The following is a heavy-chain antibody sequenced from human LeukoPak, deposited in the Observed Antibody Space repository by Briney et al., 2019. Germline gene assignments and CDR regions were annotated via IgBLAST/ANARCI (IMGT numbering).Heavy chain of an antibody. CDR1: GYTFTSYG. Sequence: ASVKVSCKASGYTFTSYGISWVRQAPGQGPEWMGWISAYNGNTNYAQNLQGRLTMTTDTSTSTAYMELRSLRSDDTAVYYCARDGQFGGAPRYWGQGTLVTVSS. J-gene: IGHJ4*02. CDR3: ARDGQFGGAPRY. CDR2: ISAYNGNT. V-gene: IGHV1-18*01. D-gene: IGHD3-16*01.